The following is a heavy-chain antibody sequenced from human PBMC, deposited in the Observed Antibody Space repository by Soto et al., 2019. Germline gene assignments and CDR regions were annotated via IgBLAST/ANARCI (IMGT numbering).Heavy chain of an antibody. J-gene: IGHJ4*02. D-gene: IGHD3-3*01. CDR1: GGSFSGYY. CDR2: INHSGST. CDR3: ARGARITIFGVAYFGFDY. Sequence: NPSETLSLTCAVYGGSFSGYYWSWIRQPPGKGLEWIGEINHSGSTNYNPSLKSRVTISVDTSKNQFSLKLSSVTAADTAVYYCARGARITIFGVAYFGFDYWGQGTLVTVSS. V-gene: IGHV4-34*01.